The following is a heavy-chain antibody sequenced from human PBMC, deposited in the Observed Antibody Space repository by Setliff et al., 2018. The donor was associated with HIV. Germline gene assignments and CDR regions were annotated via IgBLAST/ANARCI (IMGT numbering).Heavy chain of an antibody. J-gene: IGHJ5*02. D-gene: IGHD3-3*01. CDR1: GGSISSVGYY. Sequence: SETLSLTCTVSGGSISSVGYYWSWIRQHPGKGLEWIGYIYYTGSTHDNPSLKSRVTISVDTSKNQLSLKLRSVTAADTAVYYCAPYNTRSGYYSMGWFDPWGQGTLVTVSS. V-gene: IGHV4-31*03. CDR3: APYNTRSGYYSMGWFDP. CDR2: IYYTGST.